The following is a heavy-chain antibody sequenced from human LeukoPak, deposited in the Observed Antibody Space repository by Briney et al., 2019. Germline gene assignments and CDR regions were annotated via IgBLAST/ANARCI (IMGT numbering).Heavy chain of an antibody. CDR2: ISGGNT. CDR1: IFTFRRYA. J-gene: IGHJ4*02. CDR3: AREAPPYYFDY. Sequence: GGSLRLSCAPSIFTFRRYAMRWVRQAPGKGREWVSTISGGNTYYADSVKGRFSISRENSRNTLYLQMNRLRAEDTAVYYCAREAPPYYFDYWGQGSLVTVSS. D-gene: IGHD1-26*01. V-gene: IGHV3-23*01.